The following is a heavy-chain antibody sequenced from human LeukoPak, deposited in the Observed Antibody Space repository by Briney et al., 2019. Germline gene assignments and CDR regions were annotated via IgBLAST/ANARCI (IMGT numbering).Heavy chain of an antibody. CDR1: GFTFSNHA. Sequence: QPGRSLRLSCAASGFTFSNHAMHWVRQAPGKGLEWVTVIWYDGSNKYYADSVKGRFTISRDNSKNTLYLQMNSLRAEDTAEYYCARDSRDGDFDYWGQGTLVTVSS. CDR3: ARDSRDGDFDY. D-gene: IGHD5-24*01. V-gene: IGHV3-33*01. J-gene: IGHJ4*02. CDR2: IWYDGSNK.